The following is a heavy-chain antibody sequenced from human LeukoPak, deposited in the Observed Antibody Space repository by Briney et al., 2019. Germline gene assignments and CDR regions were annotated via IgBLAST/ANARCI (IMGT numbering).Heavy chain of an antibody. CDR3: VRLEPTSYYFDY. D-gene: IGHD1-1*01. CDR2: ISYDGSNK. CDR1: GFTFSGSA. Sequence: PGGSLRLSCAASGFTFSGSAMHWVRQAPGKGLEWVAVISYDGSNKYYADSVKGRFTISRDNSKNTLYLQMNSLRAEDTAVYYCVRLEPTSYYFDYWGQGTLVTVSS. V-gene: IGHV3-30*04. J-gene: IGHJ4*02.